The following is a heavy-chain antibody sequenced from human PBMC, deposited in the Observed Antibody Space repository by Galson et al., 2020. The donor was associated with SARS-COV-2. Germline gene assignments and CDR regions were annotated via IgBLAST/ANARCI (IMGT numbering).Heavy chain of an antibody. CDR1: GYTFTSYG. J-gene: IGHJ4*02. D-gene: IGHD4-17*01. CDR2: ISAYNGNT. CDR3: ARDALTTVTHGGVDY. V-gene: IGHV1-18*01. Sequence: ASVKVSCKASGYTFTSYGISWVRQAPGQGLEWMGWISAYNGNTNYAQKLQGRVTMTTDTSTSTAYMELRSLRSDDTAVYYCARDALTTVTHGGVDYWGQGTLVTVSS.